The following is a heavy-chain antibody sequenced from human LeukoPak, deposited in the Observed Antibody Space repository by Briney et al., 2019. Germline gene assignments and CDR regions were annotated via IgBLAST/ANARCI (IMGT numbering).Heavy chain of an antibody. J-gene: IGHJ4*02. D-gene: IGHD4-23*01. V-gene: IGHV4-30-4*01. CDR3: ARVPGYGGNPYFDY. CDR2: IYYSGST. Sequence: PSETLSLTCTVSGGSISSGDYYWSWIRQPPGKGLEWIGYIYYSGSTYYNPSLKSRVTISVDTSKNQFSLKLSSVTAADTAVYYCARVPGYGGNPYFDYWGQGTLVTVSS. CDR1: GGSISSGDYY.